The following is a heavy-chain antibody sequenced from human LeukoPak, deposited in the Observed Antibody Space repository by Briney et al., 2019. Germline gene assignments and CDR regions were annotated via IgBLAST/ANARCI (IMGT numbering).Heavy chain of an antibody. V-gene: IGHV3-21*01. CDR3: ASGVEWGTFYNYYYMDV. CDR2: ISSSSSYI. D-gene: IGHD3-16*01. J-gene: IGHJ6*03. Sequence: GGSLRLSCAASGFTFSSYSMNWVRQAPGKGLEWVSSISSSSSYIYYADSVKGRFTISRDNAKNSLYLQMNSLRAEDTAVYYCASGVEWGTFYNYYYMDVWGKGTTVTVSS. CDR1: GFTFSSYS.